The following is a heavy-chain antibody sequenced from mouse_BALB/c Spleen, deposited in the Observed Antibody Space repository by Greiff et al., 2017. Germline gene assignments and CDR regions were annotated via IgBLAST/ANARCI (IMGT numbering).Heavy chain of an antibody. V-gene: IGHV5-6-5*01. J-gene: IGHJ4*01. CDR1: GFTFSSYA. CDR3: AREEDGYYVDYYAMDY. Sequence: EVMLVESGGGLVKPGGSLKLSCAASGFTFSSYAMSWVRQTPEKRLEWVASISSGGSTYYPDSVKGRFTISRDNARNILYLQMSSLRSEDTAMYYCAREEDGYYVDYYAMDYWGQGTSVTVSS. CDR2: ISSGGST. D-gene: IGHD2-3*01.